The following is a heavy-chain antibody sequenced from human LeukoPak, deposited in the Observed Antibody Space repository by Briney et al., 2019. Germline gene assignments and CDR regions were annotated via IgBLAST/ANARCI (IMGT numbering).Heavy chain of an antibody. V-gene: IGHV4-39*07. D-gene: IGHD1-26*01. CDR3: ARAYSGSAPHIDY. J-gene: IGHJ4*02. Sequence: PSETLSLTCTVSGGSISSSSYYWGWIRQPPGKGLEWIGSIYYSGSTYYNPSLKSRVTISVDTSKNQFSLKLSSVTAADTAVYYCARAYSGSAPHIDYWGQGTLVTVSS. CDR1: GGSISSSSYY. CDR2: IYYSGST.